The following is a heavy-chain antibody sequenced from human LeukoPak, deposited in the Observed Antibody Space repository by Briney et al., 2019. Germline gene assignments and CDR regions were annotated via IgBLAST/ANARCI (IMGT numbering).Heavy chain of an antibody. CDR2: ISGSGGST. J-gene: IGHJ6*03. CDR3: AKDAGWYYYYYYMDV. Sequence: TGGSLRLSCAASEFTFSTYSMNWVRQAPGKGLEWVSAISGSGGSTYYADSVKGRFTISRDNSKNTLYLQMNSLRAEDTAVYYCAKDAGWYYYYYYMDVWGKGTTVTVSS. CDR1: EFTFSTYS. V-gene: IGHV3-23*01.